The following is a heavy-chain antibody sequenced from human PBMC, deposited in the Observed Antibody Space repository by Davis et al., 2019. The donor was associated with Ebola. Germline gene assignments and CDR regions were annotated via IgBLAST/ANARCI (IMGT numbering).Heavy chain of an antibody. Sequence: GESLKISCAASGFTFRNYAMSWVRQAPGKGLEWVSATSGSGDSTHHADSVKGRFAISRDNSKDTLYLQMNRLRAEDTAVYYCDARPCRGNTCYTWGEDVWGQGTTVTVSS. CDR2: TSGSGDST. J-gene: IGHJ6*02. CDR1: GFTFRNYA. CDR3: DARPCRGNTCYTWGEDV. D-gene: IGHD2-15*01. V-gene: IGHV3-23*01.